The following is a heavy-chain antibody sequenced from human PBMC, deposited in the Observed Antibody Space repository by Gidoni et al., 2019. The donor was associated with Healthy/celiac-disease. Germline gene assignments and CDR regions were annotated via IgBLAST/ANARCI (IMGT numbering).Heavy chain of an antibody. D-gene: IGHD6-19*01. J-gene: IGHJ4*02. CDR3: AKDMREQWLDGGTFDY. V-gene: IGHV3-9*01. CDR2: ISLNSGSI. CDR1: GFAFADYA. Sequence: EVQLVESGGGLVQPGWSLRLSCAASGFAFADYALHWVRQAPGKGLEWVAGISLNSGSIGDAEYVKCRFTIARDNAKNSLNLQMNSLRAEDTALYDCAKDMREQWLDGGTFDYWGQGTLVTVSS.